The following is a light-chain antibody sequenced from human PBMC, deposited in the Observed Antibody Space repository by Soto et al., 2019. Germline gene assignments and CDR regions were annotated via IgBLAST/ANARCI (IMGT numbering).Light chain of an antibody. CDR1: QSISTW. CDR3: QQYDTYSPYT. Sequence: DIQMTQSPSTLSASVGDRVTITCRASQSISTWLAWYQQRPGKAPRLLMYKASTLGSGVPSRFIGTGSGTEFSLTITRLQPDDFATYYCQQYDTYSPYTFGQGTKVEIK. CDR2: KAS. V-gene: IGKV1-5*03. J-gene: IGKJ2*01.